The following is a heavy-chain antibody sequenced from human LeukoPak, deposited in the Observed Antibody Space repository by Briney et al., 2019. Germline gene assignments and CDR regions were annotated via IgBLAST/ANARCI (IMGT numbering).Heavy chain of an antibody. CDR1: GYTFTGYY. V-gene: IGHV1-2*02. CDR3: ARDLSWQGGDAFDI. D-gene: IGHD6-13*01. J-gene: IGHJ3*02. Sequence: ASVKVSCKASGYTFTGYYMHWVRQAPGQGLEWMGWINPNSGGTNYAQKFQGRVTMTRDPSISTAYMELSRLRSDDTAVYYCARDLSWQGGDAFDIWGQGTIVTVSS. CDR2: INPNSGGT.